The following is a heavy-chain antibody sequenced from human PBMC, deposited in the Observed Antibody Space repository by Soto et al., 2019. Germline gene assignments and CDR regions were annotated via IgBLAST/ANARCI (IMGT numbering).Heavy chain of an antibody. CDR2: IFWDDDK. Sequence: SGPTLVNPTQTLTLTCTFSGFSLSTSGEGVGWIRQLPGKALEWLALIFWDDDKRYNSSLRSRLTITKATSKNQVVLTLTNMDPVDTATYYCAHRRDATVRVPAAISAWFDPWGQGTQVTVSS. J-gene: IGHJ5*02. D-gene: IGHD2-2*01. V-gene: IGHV2-5*02. CDR3: AHRRDATVRVPAAISAWFDP. CDR1: GFSLSTSGEG.